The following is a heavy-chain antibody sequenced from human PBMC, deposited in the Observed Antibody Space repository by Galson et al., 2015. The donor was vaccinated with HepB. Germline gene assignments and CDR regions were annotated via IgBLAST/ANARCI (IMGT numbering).Heavy chain of an antibody. Sequence: SLRLSCAASGFTFSSYAMSWVRQAPGKGLEWVSAISGSGGSTYYADSVKGRFTISRDNSKNTLYLQMNSLRAEDTAVYYCAIQPNYYYGMDVWGQGTTVTVSS. V-gene: IGHV3-23*01. CDR1: GFTFSSYA. CDR2: ISGSGGST. CDR3: AIQPNYYYGMDV. J-gene: IGHJ6*02.